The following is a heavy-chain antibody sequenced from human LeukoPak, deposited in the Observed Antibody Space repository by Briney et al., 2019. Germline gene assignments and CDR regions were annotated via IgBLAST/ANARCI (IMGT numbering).Heavy chain of an antibody. Sequence: PSETLSLTCTVSGGSISSYYWSWIRQPPGKGLEWIGYIYYSGSTNYNPSLKSRVTISVDTSKNQFSLKLSSVTAADTAVYYCARDQRVTAPNYYYYYMDVWGKGTTVTVSS. CDR2: IYYSGST. V-gene: IGHV4-59*12. CDR1: GGSISSYY. CDR3: ARDQRVTAPNYYYYYMDV. J-gene: IGHJ6*03.